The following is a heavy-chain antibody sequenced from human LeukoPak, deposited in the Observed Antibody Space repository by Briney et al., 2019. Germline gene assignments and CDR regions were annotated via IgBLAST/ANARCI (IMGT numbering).Heavy chain of an antibody. CDR3: ARVAPMVRGAISGYYYGMDV. V-gene: IGHV1-69*13. CDR2: IIPIFGTA. Sequence: SVKVSCKASGYTFTGYYMHWVRQAPGQGLEWMGGIIPIFGTANYAQKFQGSVTITADESTSTAYMELSSLRSEDTAVYYCARVAPMVRGAISGYYYGMDVWGQGTTVTVSS. CDR1: GYTFTGYY. D-gene: IGHD3-10*01. J-gene: IGHJ6*02.